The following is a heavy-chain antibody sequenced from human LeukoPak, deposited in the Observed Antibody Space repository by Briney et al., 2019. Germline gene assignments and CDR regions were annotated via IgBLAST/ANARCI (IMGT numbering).Heavy chain of an antibody. J-gene: IGHJ4*02. CDR1: GFTFSSYA. V-gene: IGHV3-30*04. D-gene: IGHD5-12*01. CDR2: ISYDGSNK. Sequence: GRSLRLSCAASGFTFSSYAMHWVRQAPGKGLEWVAVISYDGSNKYYADSVKGRFTISRDNSKNTLYLQMNSLRAEDTAVYYCARDASGYDRSFDYWGQGTLVTISS. CDR3: ARDASGYDRSFDY.